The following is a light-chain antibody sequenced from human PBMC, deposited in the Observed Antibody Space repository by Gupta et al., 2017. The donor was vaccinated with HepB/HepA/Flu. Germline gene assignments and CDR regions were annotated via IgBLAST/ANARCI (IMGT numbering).Light chain of an antibody. J-gene: IGLJ3*02. CDR1: SSNIGAGFD. CDR2: GTS. V-gene: IGLV1-40*01. CDR3: QSYDSGLSGSL. Sequence: QSVLTQPPSVSGAPGQRVTISCSGSSSNIGAGFDVHWYQQLPGTAPKLLIYGTSNRPSGVPDRFSGSKSGTSASLAITGLQAEDEADYYCQSYDSGLSGSLFGGGTKLTVL.